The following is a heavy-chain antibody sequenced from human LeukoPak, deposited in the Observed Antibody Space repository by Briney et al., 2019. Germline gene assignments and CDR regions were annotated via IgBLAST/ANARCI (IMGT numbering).Heavy chain of an antibody. V-gene: IGHV3-48*03. CDR3: ARRAGAYSRPYDY. J-gene: IGHJ4*02. CDR2: ISSSGSTI. Sequence: GGSLRLSCAASGFNFSSYEMNWVRQAPGKGLEWVSYISSSGSTIYYADSVKGRFTISRDNAKNSLYLQMNSLRAEDTAVYYCARRAGAYSRPYDYWGQGTLVTVSS. D-gene: IGHD4/OR15-4a*01. CDR1: GFNFSSYE.